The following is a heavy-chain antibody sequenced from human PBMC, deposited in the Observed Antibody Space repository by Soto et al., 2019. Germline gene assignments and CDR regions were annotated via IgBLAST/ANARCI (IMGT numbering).Heavy chain of an antibody. Sequence: GGSLRLSCAASGVTFSSYAMSWVRQAPGKGLEWVSAISGRGGSTYYADSVKGRFTISRDNSKNTLYLQMNSLRAEDTAVVYCAKAGVVSVYAYLNAFDMGGEGQMCTVS. J-gene: IGHJ3*02. D-gene: IGHD2-21*02. CDR2: ISGRGGST. CDR3: AKAGVVSVYAYLNAFDM. CDR1: GVTFSSYA. V-gene: IGHV3-23*01.